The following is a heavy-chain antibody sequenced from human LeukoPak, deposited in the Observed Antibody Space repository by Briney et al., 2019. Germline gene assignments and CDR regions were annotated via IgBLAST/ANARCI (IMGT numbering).Heavy chain of an antibody. J-gene: IGHJ4*02. D-gene: IGHD3-3*01. CDR1: GFTFSSYD. CDR2: ISNSGSAI. Sequence: PGGSPRLSSVHSGFTFSSYDRNSVCPGLGERVEWVSYISNSGSAINYEDSVKGRFTISRDNAKNSLYLQMNSLRAEDTAVYYGARDRNMDYDFWRGYYIDDWGQGALVTV. CDR3: ARDRNMDYDFWRGYYIDD. V-gene: IGHV3-48*03.